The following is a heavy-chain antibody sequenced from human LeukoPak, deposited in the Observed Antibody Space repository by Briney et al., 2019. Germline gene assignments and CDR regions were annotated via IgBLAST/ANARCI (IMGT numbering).Heavy chain of an antibody. V-gene: IGHV1-69*04. CDR1: GGTFSTYA. D-gene: IGHD5-24*01. J-gene: IGHJ6*02. Sequence: SVKVSCKASGGTFSTYAITWVRQAPGQGLEWMGRILPIFDMSNYAQKFQGRVTITADKSKPTAYMELSSLRSDDTAVYYCARDGGWLQTQNHYYYHGMDVWGQGTTVTVSS. CDR3: ARDGGWLQTQNHYYYHGMDV. CDR2: ILPIFDMS.